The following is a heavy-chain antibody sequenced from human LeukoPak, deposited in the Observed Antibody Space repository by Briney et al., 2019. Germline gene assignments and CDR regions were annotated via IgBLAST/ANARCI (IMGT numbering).Heavy chain of an antibody. V-gene: IGHV3-74*01. CDR1: GFTFSSYW. CDR3: ARFLGHITISGVVPYGMDV. Sequence: GGSPRLSCAASGFTFSSYWMHWVRQAPGKGLVWVSRINSDGSSTSYADSVKGRFTISRDSSKNTLYLQMNSLRGEDTAVYYCARFLGHITISGVVPYGMDVWGQGTTVTVSS. J-gene: IGHJ6*02. D-gene: IGHD3-3*01. CDR2: INSDGSST.